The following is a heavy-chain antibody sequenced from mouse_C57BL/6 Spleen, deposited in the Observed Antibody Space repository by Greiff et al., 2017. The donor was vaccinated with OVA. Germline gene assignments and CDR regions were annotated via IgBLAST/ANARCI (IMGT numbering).Heavy chain of an antibody. J-gene: IGHJ3*01. D-gene: IGHD2-3*01. V-gene: IGHV3-6*01. CDR2: ISYDGSN. CDR1: GYSITSGYY. Sequence: EVKLQESGPGLVKPSQSLSLTCSVTGYSITSGYYWNWLRQFPGNKLEWMGYISYDGSNNYNPSLKNRISITRDTSKNQFFLKLNSVTTEDTATYYCARDRAIYDGYYEGFAYWGQGTLVTVSA. CDR3: ARDRAIYDGYYEGFAY.